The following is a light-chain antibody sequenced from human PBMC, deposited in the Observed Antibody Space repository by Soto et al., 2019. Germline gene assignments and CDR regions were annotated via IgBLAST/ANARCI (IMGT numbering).Light chain of an antibody. Sequence: DIQMTQSPSSLSASVGDRVTIACHSSLDVGWNLNWFQQKPGEAPKLLIYDASNLERGVPSRFSGSGSGTDFSLTISSLQPEDVATYFCQQYSSMLSFGGGTEVDLK. CDR1: LDVGWN. CDR3: QQYSSMLS. J-gene: IGKJ4*01. V-gene: IGKV1-33*01. CDR2: DAS.